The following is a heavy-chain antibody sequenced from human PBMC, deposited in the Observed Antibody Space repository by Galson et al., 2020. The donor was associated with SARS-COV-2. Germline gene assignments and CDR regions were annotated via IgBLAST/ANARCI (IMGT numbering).Heavy chain of an antibody. CDR1: GGSISTGGYY. Sequence: SPSLTCTVSGGSISTGGYYWSWIRQHPGKGLEWIGYIYYSGSTYYNPSLKSRVTISVDTSKNQFSLKLSSLTAADTAVYFCAREIWNGLDVWGQGTTVTVSS. CDR2: IYYSGST. D-gene: IGHD1-1*01. V-gene: IGHV4-31*03. CDR3: AREIWNGLDV. J-gene: IGHJ6*02.